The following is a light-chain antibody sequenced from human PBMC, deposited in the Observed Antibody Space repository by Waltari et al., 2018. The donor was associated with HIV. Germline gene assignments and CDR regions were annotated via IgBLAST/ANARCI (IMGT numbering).Light chain of an antibody. CDR1: GGRSNYA. CDR3: QTWDTGIRV. Sequence: QVVLTQSPSASASLGASVKPTCTLSGGRSNYAIAWHQLQPGKGPLYLMKLKSDGSHTKGAGIPDRFSGSSSGAERHLTISSLQSEDEADYYCQTWDTGIRVFGGGTRLTVL. J-gene: IGLJ3*02. CDR2: LKSDGSH. V-gene: IGLV4-69*01.